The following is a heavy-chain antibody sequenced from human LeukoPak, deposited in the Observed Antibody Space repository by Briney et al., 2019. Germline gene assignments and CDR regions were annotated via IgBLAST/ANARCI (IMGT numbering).Heavy chain of an antibody. Sequence: GASVKVSCKASGYTFTSYAMHWVRQAPGQRLEWMGWMNPNSGNTSYAQKFQGRVTMTRDTSTSTVYMELSSLRSEDTAVYYCARGQHYYDSSGPLDYWGQGTLVTVSS. CDR2: MNPNSGNT. CDR1: GYTFTSYA. J-gene: IGHJ4*02. V-gene: IGHV1-3*01. D-gene: IGHD3-22*01. CDR3: ARGQHYYDSSGPLDY.